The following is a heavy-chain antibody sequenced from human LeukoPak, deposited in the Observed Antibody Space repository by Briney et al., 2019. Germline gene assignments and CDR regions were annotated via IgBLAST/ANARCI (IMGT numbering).Heavy chain of an antibody. CDR1: GGTFSSYA. V-gene: IGHV1-69*13. Sequence: GASVKVSCKASGGTFSSYAISCVRQAPGQGLGWGGDLIPIFGTGNYAQQLQGRVTITADESKSTAYMELSRLRSEDTAVYYCARADFWSGYYTPLYFYYYMDVWGKGTTVTVSS. CDR2: LIPIFGTG. D-gene: IGHD3-3*01. CDR3: ARADFWSGYYTPLYFYYYMDV. J-gene: IGHJ6*03.